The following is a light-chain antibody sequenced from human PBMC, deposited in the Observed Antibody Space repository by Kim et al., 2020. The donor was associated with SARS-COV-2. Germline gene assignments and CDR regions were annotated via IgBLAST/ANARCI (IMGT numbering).Light chain of an antibody. Sequence: VSPGERATRSCRASQSVSNNLAWYQQKPGQAPRLLISGASTRATGIPARFSGSGSGTEFTLTISSLQSEDFAVYYCQQYNNWRGSFGGGTKVDMK. V-gene: IGKV3-15*01. CDR2: GAS. J-gene: IGKJ4*01. CDR1: QSVSNN. CDR3: QQYNNWRGS.